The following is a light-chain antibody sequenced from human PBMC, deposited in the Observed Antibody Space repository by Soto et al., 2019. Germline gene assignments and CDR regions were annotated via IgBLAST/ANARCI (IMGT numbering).Light chain of an antibody. V-gene: IGKV3-20*01. CDR3: KQYDSSPRT. Sequence: EIVMTQSPATLSVSPGERAALSCRASQSISNYLAWYQQKPGQAPRLLISGAYSRAADIPDRFSGSGSGTDFTLTIKRLEPEDFAVYYCKQYDSSPRTFGQGTKVDI. CDR2: GAY. CDR1: QSISNY. J-gene: IGKJ1*01.